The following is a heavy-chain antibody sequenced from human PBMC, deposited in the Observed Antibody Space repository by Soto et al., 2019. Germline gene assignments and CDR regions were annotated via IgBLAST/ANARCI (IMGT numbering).Heavy chain of an antibody. CDR3: ARNGKELRYYYGMDV. Sequence: GGSLRLSCAASGFTFSSYSMNWVRQAPGKGLEWVSSISSSSSYIYYADSVKGRFTISRDNAKNSLYLQMNSLGAEDTAVYYCARNGKELRYYYGMDVWGQGTTVTVSS. CDR1: GFTFSSYS. V-gene: IGHV3-21*01. D-gene: IGHD1-7*01. CDR2: ISSSSSYI. J-gene: IGHJ6*02.